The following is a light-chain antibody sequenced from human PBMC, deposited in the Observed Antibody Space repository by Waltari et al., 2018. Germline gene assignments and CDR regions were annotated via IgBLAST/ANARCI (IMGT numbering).Light chain of an antibody. Sequence: QSVLTQAPSASGTPGQRVTISCSGSTSNIGINPVNCYQQLPGTAPKLLIYSTDQRPSGVPDRFSGSKSGTSASLAISGLQSEDETDYYCAAWDDSLNVYVFGIGTKVTVL. CDR3: AAWDDSLNVYV. CDR1: TSNIGINP. J-gene: IGLJ1*01. CDR2: STD. V-gene: IGLV1-44*01.